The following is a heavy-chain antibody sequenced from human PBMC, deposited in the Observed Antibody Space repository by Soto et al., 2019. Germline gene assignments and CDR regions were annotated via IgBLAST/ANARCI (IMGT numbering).Heavy chain of an antibody. D-gene: IGHD4-4*01. CDR1: GGTFSSYA. J-gene: IGHJ6*02. CDR3: ASGDYSNYEHGMDV. CDR2: IIPIVGTA. Sequence: QVQLVQSGAEVKKPGSSVKVSCKASGGTFSSYAISWVRQAPGQGLEWMGGIIPIVGTANYAQKFQGRVTITANEYTSTAYMELSSLRFEDTAVYYCASGDYSNYEHGMDVWGQGTTVTVSS. V-gene: IGHV1-69*01.